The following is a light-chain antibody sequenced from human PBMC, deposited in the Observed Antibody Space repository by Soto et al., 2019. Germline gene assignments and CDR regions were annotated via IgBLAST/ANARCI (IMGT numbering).Light chain of an antibody. CDR2: TAS. J-gene: IGKJ1*01. Sequence: DIQMTQSPSTLSASVGDRVTITCRASQSISSWLAWYQQKPGKAPKLLIYTASSLESGVPLRFSGSGSGTEFTLTISSLQPDDFATYYCQQYNVYSWTFGQGTKVEIK. CDR3: QQYNVYSWT. CDR1: QSISSW. V-gene: IGKV1-5*03.